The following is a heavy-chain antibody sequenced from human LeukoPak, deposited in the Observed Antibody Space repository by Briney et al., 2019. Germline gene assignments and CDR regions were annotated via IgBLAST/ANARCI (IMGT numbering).Heavy chain of an antibody. CDR2: MNPKSGNT. CDR1: GYTFTSYV. Sequence: GASVKDSCKASGYTFTSYVINWVRQATGQGLEWMGWMNPKSGNTGYAQKFQGRVSITRDTSISTAYMELSSLRSEDTAVYYCARALCDSSRCEYYAYMDVWGEGTTVTVSS. D-gene: IGHD3-3*01. CDR3: ARALCDSSRCEYYAYMDV. J-gene: IGHJ6*03. V-gene: IGHV1-8*03.